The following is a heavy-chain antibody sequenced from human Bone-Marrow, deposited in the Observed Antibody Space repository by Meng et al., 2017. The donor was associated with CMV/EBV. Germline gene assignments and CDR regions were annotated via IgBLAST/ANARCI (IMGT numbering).Heavy chain of an antibody. D-gene: IGHD1-26*01. Sequence: VQVVQAGAEVKKPGSSGKVSCKASGGTFSSYAISWVRQAPGQGLEWMGGIIPIFGTANYAQKFQGRATITADESTSTAYMELSSLRSEDTAVYYCARAGGGSYPFDYWGQGTLVTVSS. CDR3: ARAGGGSYPFDY. CDR1: GGTFSSYA. V-gene: IGHV1-69*12. CDR2: IIPIFGTA. J-gene: IGHJ4*02.